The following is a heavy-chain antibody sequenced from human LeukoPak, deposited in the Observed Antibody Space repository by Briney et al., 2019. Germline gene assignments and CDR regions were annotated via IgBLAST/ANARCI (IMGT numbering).Heavy chain of an antibody. CDR1: GFTFSSYA. CDR2: VYKDGSIT. J-gene: IGHJ4*02. V-gene: IGHV3-23*03. D-gene: IGHD3-10*01. Sequence: GGSLRLSCAASGFTFSSYAMSWVRQAPGKGPEWVARVYKDGSITNYADSVKGRFTISRDNAKNTVYLQMNSLRAEDTAVYYCARDFGKQWGVDPFDYWGQGTLVTVSS. CDR3: ARDFGKQWGVDPFDY.